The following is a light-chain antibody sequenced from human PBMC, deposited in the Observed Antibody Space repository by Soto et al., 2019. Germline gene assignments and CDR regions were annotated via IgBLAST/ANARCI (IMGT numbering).Light chain of an antibody. CDR1: SSNIGAGFD. V-gene: IGLV1-40*01. CDR2: ACT. J-gene: IGLJ2*01. CDR3: QSYDTGLTGHVL. Sequence: QSVLTQPPSVSGAPGQRVTISCSGNSSNIGAGFDVHWYQQLPGAAPKLLIYACTNRPSGVPDRFSGSKSDTSASLAITGLQIDDEADYYCQSYDTGLTGHVLFGGGTKLTVL.